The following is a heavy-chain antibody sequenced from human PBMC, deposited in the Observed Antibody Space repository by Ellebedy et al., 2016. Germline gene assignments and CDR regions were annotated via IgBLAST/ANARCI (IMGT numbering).Heavy chain of an antibody. V-gene: IGHV4-34*01. D-gene: IGHD4-17*01. CDR2: INHSGST. Sequence: SETLSLXXAVYGGSFSGYYWSWIRQPPGKGLEWIGEINHSGSTNYNPSLKSRVTISVDTSKNQFSLKLSSVTAADTAVYYCARGGVMTTVTVTFPFDYWGQGTLVTVSS. CDR1: GGSFSGYY. CDR3: ARGGVMTTVTVTFPFDY. J-gene: IGHJ4*02.